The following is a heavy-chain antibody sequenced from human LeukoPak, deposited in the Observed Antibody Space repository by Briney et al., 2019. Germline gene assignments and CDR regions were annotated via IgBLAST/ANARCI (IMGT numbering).Heavy chain of an antibody. CDR3: ARGSFGGVNWFDP. CDR2: IYYSGST. D-gene: IGHD3-16*01. V-gene: IGHV4-59*12. Sequence: SETLSLTCTVSGGSISSYYWSWIRQPPGKGLEWIGYIYYSGSTNYNPSLKSRVTISVDTSNNQFSLKLSSVTAADTAVYYCARGSFGGVNWFDPWGQGTLVTVSS. J-gene: IGHJ5*02. CDR1: GGSISSYY.